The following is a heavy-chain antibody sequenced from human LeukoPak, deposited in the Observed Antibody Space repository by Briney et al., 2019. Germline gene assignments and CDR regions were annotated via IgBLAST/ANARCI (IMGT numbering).Heavy chain of an antibody. J-gene: IGHJ1*01. D-gene: IGHD3-22*01. CDR2: ISYDGSNK. V-gene: IGHV3-30*18. Sequence: GRSLRLSCAASGFTFSSYGMHWVRQAPGKGLEWVAVISYDGSNKYYADSVKGRFTISRDNSKNTLYLQMNSLRAEDTAVYYCAKDPYDSGPMAEYFQHWGQGTLVTVSS. CDR3: AKDPYDSGPMAEYFQH. CDR1: GFTFSSYG.